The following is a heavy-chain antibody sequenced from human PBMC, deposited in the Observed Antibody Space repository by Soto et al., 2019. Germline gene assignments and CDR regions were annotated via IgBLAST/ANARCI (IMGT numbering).Heavy chain of an antibody. Sequence: ASVKVSCKASGYTFTGYYMHWVRQAPGQGREWMGWINPNSGGTNYAQKFQGRVTMTRDTSISTAYMELSRLRSDDTAVYYCARDHYDSWSGYFYWGQGXLVTVSS. CDR3: ARDHYDSWSGYFY. CDR1: GYTFTGYY. D-gene: IGHD3-3*01. CDR2: INPNSGGT. J-gene: IGHJ4*02. V-gene: IGHV1-2*02.